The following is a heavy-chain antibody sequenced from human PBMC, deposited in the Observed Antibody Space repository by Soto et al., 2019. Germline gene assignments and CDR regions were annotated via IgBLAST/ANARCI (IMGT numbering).Heavy chain of an antibody. CDR1: GYTFTNYG. J-gene: IGHJ4*02. D-gene: IGHD5-12*01. V-gene: IGHV1-18*01. CDR2: ISAYSGHT. CDR3: ARGPEATDRPYYFDY. Sequence: ASVKVSCKASGYTFTNYGITWVRQAPGQGLEWLGWISAYSGHTNYARNLQGRVTMTADASTSTAYMELRSLTSEDTAVYYCARGPEATDRPYYFDYWGQGTLVTVSS.